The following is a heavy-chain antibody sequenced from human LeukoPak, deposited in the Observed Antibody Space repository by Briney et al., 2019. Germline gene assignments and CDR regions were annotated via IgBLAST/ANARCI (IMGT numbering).Heavy chain of an antibody. V-gene: IGHV3-72*01. CDR2: STNKATGYIK. CDR1: GFIFSDHF. Sequence: PGGSLRLSCAASGFIFSDHFMVWVRQAPGKGLEWVGRSTNKATGYIKQYATSVKGRFIVSRDESMNSLYLQMNSLKTEDTAVYYCARGLNSFDVWGQGTMVTVSS. D-gene: IGHD2-21*01. CDR3: ARGLNSFDV. J-gene: IGHJ3*01.